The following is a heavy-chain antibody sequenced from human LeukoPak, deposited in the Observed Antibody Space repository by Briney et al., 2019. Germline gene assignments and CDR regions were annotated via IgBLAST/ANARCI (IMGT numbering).Heavy chain of an antibody. J-gene: IGHJ4*02. CDR3: ARGPLTEVVGTTWDS. D-gene: IGHD6-19*01. V-gene: IGHV3-23*01. Sequence: GGSLRLSCAASGFTFSNYAMSWVRQSPRKGLEWVSAVSGSGGSTYYADSVRGRFTVSRDNSQITLYLQMNSLGAEDTAVYFCARGPLTEVVGTTWDSWGRGTLVTVSS. CDR1: GFTFSNYA. CDR2: VSGSGGST.